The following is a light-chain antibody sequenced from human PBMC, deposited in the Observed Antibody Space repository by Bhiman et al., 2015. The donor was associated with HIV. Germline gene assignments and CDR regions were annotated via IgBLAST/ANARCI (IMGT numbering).Light chain of an antibody. J-gene: IGLJ2*01. V-gene: IGLV1-51*01. CDR1: SSNIGNNY. Sequence: QSVLTQPPSVSAAPGQKVTISCSGSSSNIGNNYVSWYQQFPGTAPKLLISDNNKRPSGIPDRFSASKSGTSATLVITGLQTGDEAAYYCATWDSGLVFGGGTKLTVL. CDR2: DNN. CDR3: ATWDSGLV.